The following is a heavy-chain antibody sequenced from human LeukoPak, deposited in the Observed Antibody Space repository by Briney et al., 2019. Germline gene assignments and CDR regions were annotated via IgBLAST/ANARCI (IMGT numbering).Heavy chain of an antibody. Sequence: ASVKVSCKASGYTFTSYVITAVRQATGQGPEWMGSMNPNSGNTGYAQKFQGRVTMTRTTSISTAYMELSSLTSEDTAVYYCARRYKNVVVPGYYMDVWGKGTTVTVSS. D-gene: IGHD2/OR15-2a*01. CDR3: ARRYKNVVVPGYYMDV. CDR1: GYTFTSYV. CDR2: MNPNSGNT. J-gene: IGHJ6*03. V-gene: IGHV1-8*01.